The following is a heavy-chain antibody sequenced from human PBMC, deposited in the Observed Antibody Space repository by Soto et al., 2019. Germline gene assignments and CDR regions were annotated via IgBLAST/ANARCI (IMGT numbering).Heavy chain of an antibody. D-gene: IGHD3-10*01. V-gene: IGHV4-59*01. CDR1: GGSISSYY. CDR2: IYYSGST. CDR3: ARGSTMVRGPWLFEY. J-gene: IGHJ4*02. Sequence: PSETLSLTCTVSGGSISSYYWSWIRQPPGKGLEWIGYIYYSGSTNYNPSLKSRVTISVDTSKNQFSLKLSSVTAADTAVYYCARGSTMVRGPWLFEYWGQGTLVIVSS.